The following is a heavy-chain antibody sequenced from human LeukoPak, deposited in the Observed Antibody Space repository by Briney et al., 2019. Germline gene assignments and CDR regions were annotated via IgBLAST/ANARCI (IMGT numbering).Heavy chain of an antibody. CDR2: VNHSGYT. V-gene: IGHV4-34*01. J-gene: IGHJ4*02. D-gene: IGHD4-17*01. CDR1: GTSFSSYY. CDR3: ARMTTGHDF. Sequence: SETLSLTCAVSGTSFSSYYWSRIRQPPGKGLERIGEVNHSGYTNDNPSLKSRVTISVDTSKNQFSLRLRSVTAADTAVYFCARMTTGHDFWGRGTLVTVSS.